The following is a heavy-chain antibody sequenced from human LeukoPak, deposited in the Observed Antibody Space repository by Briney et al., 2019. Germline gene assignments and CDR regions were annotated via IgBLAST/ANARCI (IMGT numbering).Heavy chain of an antibody. CDR2: IYHSGST. V-gene: IGHV4-30-2*01. CDR3: ARDSGSYKIEDAFDI. CDR1: GGSISSGGYS. J-gene: IGHJ3*02. D-gene: IGHD1-26*01. Sequence: SETLSLTCAVSGGSISSGGYSWSWIRQPPGKGLEWIGYIYHSGSTYYNPSLKSRVTISVDRSKNQFSLKLSTVTAADTAVYYCARDSGSYKIEDAFDIWGQGTMVTVSS.